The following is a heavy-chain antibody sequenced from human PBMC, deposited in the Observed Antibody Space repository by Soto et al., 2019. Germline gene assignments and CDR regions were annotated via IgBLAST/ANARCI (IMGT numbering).Heavy chain of an antibody. CDR2: ISYDGSNK. V-gene: IGHV3-30-3*01. CDR3: ARDKGDYPPLGNGMDV. D-gene: IGHD4-17*01. J-gene: IGHJ6*02. CDR1: GFTFSSYA. Sequence: SLRLSCAASGFTFSSYAMHWVRQAPGKGLEWVAVISYDGSNKYYADSVKGRFTISRDNSKNTLYLQMNSLRAEDTAVYYCARDKGDYPPLGNGMDVWGQGTTVTVSS.